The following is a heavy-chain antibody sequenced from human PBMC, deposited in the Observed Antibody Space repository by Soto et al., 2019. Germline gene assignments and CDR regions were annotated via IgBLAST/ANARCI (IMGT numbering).Heavy chain of an antibody. CDR1: GFTFSSYS. V-gene: IGHV3-21*01. CDR2: ISSSSSYI. J-gene: IGHJ6*03. CDR3: GRDMSGYDSYYYYYYMDV. Sequence: GGSLRLSCAASGFTFSSYSMNWVRQAPGKGLEWVSSISSSSSYIYYADSVKGRFTISRDNAKNSLYLQMNSLRAEDTAVYYCGRDMSGYDSYYYYYYMDVWGKGTTVTVSS. D-gene: IGHD5-12*01.